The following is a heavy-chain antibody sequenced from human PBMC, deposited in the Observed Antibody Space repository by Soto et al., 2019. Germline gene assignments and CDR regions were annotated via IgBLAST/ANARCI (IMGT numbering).Heavy chain of an antibody. D-gene: IGHD2-2*02. J-gene: IGHJ6*02. CDR3: AKDHGFDEFQLLYYSYYGLDV. V-gene: IGHV3-30*18. CDR1: GFTFSDYG. CDR2: ISYDSTNK. Sequence: GCLRLSCAASGFTFSDYGMHWVRQAPGKGLEWVAVISYDSTNKYYGDSVEGRFTISRDNSKNTLCLQMNSLRAEDRAVYYCAKDHGFDEFQLLYYSYYGLDVWGQGTTVTVSS.